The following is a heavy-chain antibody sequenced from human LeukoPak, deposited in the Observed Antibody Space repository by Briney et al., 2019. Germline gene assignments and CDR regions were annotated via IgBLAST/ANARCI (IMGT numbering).Heavy chain of an antibody. V-gene: IGHV3-38-3*01. CDR1: GFTVSSNE. CDR2: ISGGST. J-gene: IGHJ4*02. CDR3: AKYYYGGSAYFDS. Sequence: GGSLRLSCAASGFTVSSNEMSWVRQAPGKGLEWVSSISGGSTYYADSRRGRFTISRDNSKNTLHLQMNSLRAEDTAVYFCAKYYYGGSAYFDSWGQGTLVTVSS. D-gene: IGHD3-22*01.